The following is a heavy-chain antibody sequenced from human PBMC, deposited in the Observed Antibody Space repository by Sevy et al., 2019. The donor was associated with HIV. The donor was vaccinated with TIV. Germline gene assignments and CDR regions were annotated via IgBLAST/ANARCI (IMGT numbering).Heavy chain of an antibody. D-gene: IGHD3-10*01. CDR3: ARVVGYVSGNYYKSYYDLDV. V-gene: IGHV3-21*01. Sequence: GGSLRLSCTASGFSFDSYDMNWVRQAPGKGLEWVSSISSVSTIIYYGDLVRGRFSITRDNAKKSLYLQMNSLRVEDTAVYYCARVVGYVSGNYYKSYYDLDVWGQGTAVTVSS. CDR2: ISSVSTII. CDR1: GFSFDSYD. J-gene: IGHJ6*02.